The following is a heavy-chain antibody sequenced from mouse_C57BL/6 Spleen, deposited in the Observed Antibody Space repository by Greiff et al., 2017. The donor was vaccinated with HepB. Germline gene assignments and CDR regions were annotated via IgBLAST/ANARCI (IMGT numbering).Heavy chain of an antibody. D-gene: IGHD2-5*01. CDR3: ARRGYYSNPFAY. Sequence: EVMLVESGGGLVKPGGSLKLSCAASGFTFSSYAMSWVRQTPEKRLEWVATISDGGSYTYYPDNVKGRFTISRDNAKNNLYLQMSHLKSEDTAMYYCARRGYYSNPFAYWGQGTLVTVSA. V-gene: IGHV5-4*03. CDR2: ISDGGSYT. CDR1: GFTFSSYA. J-gene: IGHJ3*01.